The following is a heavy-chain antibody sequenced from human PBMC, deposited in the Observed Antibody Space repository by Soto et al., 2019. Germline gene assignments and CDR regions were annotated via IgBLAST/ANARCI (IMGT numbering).Heavy chain of an antibody. CDR1: GDSVSSKSAA. J-gene: IGHJ4*02. CDR2: TYSRSKWVN. V-gene: IGHV6-1*01. D-gene: IGHD5-12*01. Sequence: SQTLSLTCDISGDSVSSKSAAWNWIRQSPSRGLEWLGRTYSRSKWVNDYAPFVKSRITINPDTSKNQFSLQLSSVTPEDSAMYYGARRLFDSGSAFDSWVQGSLVTVSS. CDR3: ARRLFDSGSAFDS.